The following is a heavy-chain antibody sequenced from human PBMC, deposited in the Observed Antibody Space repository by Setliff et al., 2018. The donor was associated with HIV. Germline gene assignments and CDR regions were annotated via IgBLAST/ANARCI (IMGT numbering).Heavy chain of an antibody. CDR1: GFTFSNYA. CDR2: ISGSGGST. J-gene: IGHJ6*02. V-gene: IGHV3-23*01. CDR3: ANGRHQLPTHKQSYYYDMDV. Sequence: PGGSLRLSCAASGFTFSNYAMGWVRQVPGKGLEWVSAISGSGGSTYYADSVKGRFTISRDNAKNTLYLQMNSLRAEDTAVYYCANGRHQLPTHKQSYYYDMDVWGQGTTVTVSS. D-gene: IGHD2-2*01.